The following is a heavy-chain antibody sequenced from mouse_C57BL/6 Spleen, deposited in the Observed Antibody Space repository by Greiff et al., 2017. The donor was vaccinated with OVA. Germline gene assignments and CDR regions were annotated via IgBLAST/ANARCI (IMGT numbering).Heavy chain of an antibody. Sequence: VQLQQPGAELVKPAASVSLSCKASGYTFTSYWMQWVKQRPGQGLEWIGEIDPSDSSTNYNQQFKNKATVTVDKSSSTAYMQLSSLTSDDSAVYYCATTSTRNLYFDCWGQGTTLTVSS. CDR1: GYTFTSYW. CDR3: ATTSTRNLYFDC. CDR2: IDPSDSST. V-gene: IGHV1-50*01. D-gene: IGHD4-1*02. J-gene: IGHJ2*01.